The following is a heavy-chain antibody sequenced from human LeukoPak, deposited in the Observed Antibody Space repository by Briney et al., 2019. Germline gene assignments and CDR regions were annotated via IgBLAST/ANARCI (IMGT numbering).Heavy chain of an antibody. CDR1: GYTFTSYD. V-gene: IGHV1-8*01. J-gene: IGHJ6*02. CDR2: MNPNSGNT. CDR3: ARGSPYYDFWSGPKMDV. D-gene: IGHD3-3*01. Sequence: ASVKVSCKASGYTFTSYDIHWVRQATGQGLEWMGWMNPNSGNTGYAQKFQGRVTMTRNTSISTAYMELSSLRSEDTAVYYCARGSPYYDFWSGPKMDVWGQGTTVTVSS.